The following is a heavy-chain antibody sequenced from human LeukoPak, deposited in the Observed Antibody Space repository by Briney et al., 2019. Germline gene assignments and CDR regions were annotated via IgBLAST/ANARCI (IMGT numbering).Heavy chain of an antibody. V-gene: IGHV1-46*01. CDR1: GGTFSSYA. CDR3: ARVRDGYNDAYDI. Sequence: ASVKVSCKASGGTFSSYAISWVRQAPGQGLEWMGIIKPSGGSTNYAQNFQGRVTMTRDTSTSTVYMELSSLRSEDTAVYYYARVRDGYNDAYDIWGQGTMITVPS. CDR2: IKPSGGST. D-gene: IGHD5-24*01. J-gene: IGHJ3*02.